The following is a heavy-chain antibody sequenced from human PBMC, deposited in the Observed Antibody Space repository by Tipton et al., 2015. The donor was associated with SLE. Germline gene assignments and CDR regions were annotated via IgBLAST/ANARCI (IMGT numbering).Heavy chain of an antibody. CDR3: AKGHLTSSWYADY. CDR1: GFSFDDYT. Sequence: SLRLSCATSGFSFDDYTMHWVRQAPGKGLEWVSLISWDGDTTYYADSVKGRFTMSRDNSKNSLYLQMNSLRIEDTALYYCAKGHLTSSWYADYWGQGTLVTVSS. J-gene: IGHJ4*02. CDR2: ISWDGDTT. V-gene: IGHV3-43*01. D-gene: IGHD6-13*01.